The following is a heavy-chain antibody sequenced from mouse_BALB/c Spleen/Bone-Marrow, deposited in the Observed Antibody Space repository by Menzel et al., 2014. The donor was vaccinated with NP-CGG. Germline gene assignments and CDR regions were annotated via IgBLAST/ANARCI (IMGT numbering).Heavy chain of an antibody. D-gene: IGHD2-3*01. CDR1: GFNIKDTY. CDR2: IDPANGNT. Sequence: VQLQQSGAELVKPGASVKLSCAASGFNIKDTYIHWVKPRPEQGLEWIGRIDPANGNTKYGPKFQGRATVTTDTSSNPASLQRSNLTSEDTAVYYCARSGDGPFAYWGQGTLVTVYA. J-gene: IGHJ3*01. V-gene: IGHV14-3*02. CDR3: ARSGDGPFAY.